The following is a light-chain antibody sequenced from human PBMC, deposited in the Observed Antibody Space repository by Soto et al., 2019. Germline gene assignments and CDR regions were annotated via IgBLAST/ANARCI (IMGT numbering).Light chain of an antibody. CDR1: SSDVGSYNL. V-gene: IGLV2-23*01. Sequence: QSALTQPASVSGSPGQSITISCTGTSSDVGSYNLVSWYQQHPGKVPKIMIYEASKRPSGAPNRFSGSKSGNTASLTISGLQAEDEAEYYCCSYAGSSTWVFGTGTKLTVL. CDR3: CSYAGSSTWV. CDR2: EAS. J-gene: IGLJ1*01.